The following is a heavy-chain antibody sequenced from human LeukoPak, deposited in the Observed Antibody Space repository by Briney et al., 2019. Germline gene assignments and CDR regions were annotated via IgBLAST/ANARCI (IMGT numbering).Heavy chain of an antibody. V-gene: IGHV4-34*01. CDR1: GGSFSGHY. Sequence: SETLSLTCTVSGGSFSGHYWSWIRQPPGKGLEWIGEINHSGSTNYNPSLKSRVTISVDTSKNQFSLKLSSVTAADTAVYYCARDGRGLDYWGQGTLVTVSS. CDR2: INHSGST. D-gene: IGHD3-10*01. CDR3: ARDGRGLDY. J-gene: IGHJ4*02.